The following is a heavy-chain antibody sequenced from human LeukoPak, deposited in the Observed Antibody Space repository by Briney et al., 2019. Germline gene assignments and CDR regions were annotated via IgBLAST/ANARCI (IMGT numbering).Heavy chain of an antibody. J-gene: IGHJ5*02. CDR2: IYYSGST. CDR3: ARASMVRGVIGWFDP. D-gene: IGHD3-10*01. Sequence: SETLSLTCTVSGDSINRTGHYWGWIRQPPGKGLEWIGNIYYSGSTYYNPSLKSRVTISVDTSNNQFSLKLSSVTAADTAVYYCARASMVRGVIGWFDPWGQGTLVTVSS. V-gene: IGHV4-39*07. CDR1: GDSINRTGHY.